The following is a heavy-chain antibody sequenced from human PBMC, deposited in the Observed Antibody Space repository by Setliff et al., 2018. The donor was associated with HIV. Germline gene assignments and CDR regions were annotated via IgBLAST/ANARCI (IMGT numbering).Heavy chain of an antibody. CDR1: GGSIRSGSYY. J-gene: IGHJ4*02. CDR2: MYSTGVI. CDR3: ARGGGPYCSSTSCYPYYFDY. D-gene: IGHD2-2*01. V-gene: IGHV4-61*09. Sequence: SETLSLTCTVSGGSIRSGSYYWSWIRQSAGKGLEWIGHMYSTGVIRYSPSLESRVVISVDTSKNQLSLRLSSVTAADTAVYYCARGGGPYCSSTSCYPYYFDYWGQGTLVTVSS.